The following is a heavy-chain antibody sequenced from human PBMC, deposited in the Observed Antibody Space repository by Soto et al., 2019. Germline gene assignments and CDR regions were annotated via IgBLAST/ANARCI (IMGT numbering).Heavy chain of an antibody. CDR1: GFTFSSYA. CDR2: ISGSGGST. J-gene: IGHJ6*02. CDR3: AKDLRIAAAGTGWYYYGMDV. V-gene: IGHV3-23*01. D-gene: IGHD6-13*01. Sequence: EVQLLESGGGLVQPGGSLRLSCAASGFTFSSYAMSWVRQAPGKGLEWVSAISGSGGSTYYADSVKGRFTISRDNSKNTLYLQMNSLSAEDTAVYYCAKDLRIAAAGTGWYYYGMDVWGQGTTVTVSS.